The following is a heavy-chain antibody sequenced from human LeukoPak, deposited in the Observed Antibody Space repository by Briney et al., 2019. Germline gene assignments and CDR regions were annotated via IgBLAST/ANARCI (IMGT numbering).Heavy chain of an antibody. CDR2: ISNRGCT. V-gene: IGHV4-59*08. J-gene: IGHJ4*02. CDR1: GRFNSSYY. Sequence: SDTVSLTCSVCGRFNSSYYWRWIRHPPGKGREGIAYISNRGCTYCNPSLKSRVHISADTSKNQFSLNLSSVTAADTAVFYCARHSSDWSFDYWGGGTLVSVSS. CDR3: ARHSSDWSFDY. D-gene: IGHD6-19*01.